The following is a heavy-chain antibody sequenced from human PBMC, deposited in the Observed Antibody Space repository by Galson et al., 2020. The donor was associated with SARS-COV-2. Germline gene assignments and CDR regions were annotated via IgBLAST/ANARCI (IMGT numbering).Heavy chain of an antibody. Sequence: SETLSLTCAVYGGSFSDYSWTRVRQPPGKGLEWIGEISHSGSTNYSPSLKSRVFMSVDTSKNQFSLKLRSVTAADTAVYYCARGGSRPIMAFDYYYFYMDVWGKGTTVTVSS. CDR1: GGSFSDYS. CDR2: ISHSGST. J-gene: IGHJ6*03. D-gene: IGHD3-10*01. CDR3: ARGGSRPIMAFDYYYFYMDV. V-gene: IGHV4-34*01.